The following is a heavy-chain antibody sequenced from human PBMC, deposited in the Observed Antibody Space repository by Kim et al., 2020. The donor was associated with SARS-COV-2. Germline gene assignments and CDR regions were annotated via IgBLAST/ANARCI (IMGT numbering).Heavy chain of an antibody. CDR2: ILNDGSDN. J-gene: IGHJ4*02. CDR1: GFTFSRHG. V-gene: IGHV3-30*18. D-gene: IGHD3-22*01. CDR3: VKDDTSGYFYVDY. Sequence: GGSLRLSCAASGFTFSRHGMHWARQAPGKGLEWVALILNDGSDNNYADSVKGRFTISRDNSMNTLYLQMNSMRPEDTAVYYCVKDDTSGYFYVDYWGQGTLVTVSS.